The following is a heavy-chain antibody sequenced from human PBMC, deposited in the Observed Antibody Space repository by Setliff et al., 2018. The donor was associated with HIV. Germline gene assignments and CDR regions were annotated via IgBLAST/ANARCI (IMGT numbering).Heavy chain of an antibody. J-gene: IGHJ6*02. V-gene: IGHV1-18*01. D-gene: IGHD3-10*01. Sequence: ASVKVSCKASGYTFTSYDINWVRQAPGQGLEWMGWINSYNGNTKFAQKFQGRVTMTTDTSTTTAFMELRSLKADDTGIYYCSRSGVPPYYYYGMDVWGRGTTVTVSS. CDR2: INSYNGNT. CDR1: GYTFTSYD. CDR3: SRSGVPPYYYYGMDV.